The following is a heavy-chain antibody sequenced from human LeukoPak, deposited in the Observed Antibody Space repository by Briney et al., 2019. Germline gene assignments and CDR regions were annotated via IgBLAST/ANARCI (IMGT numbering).Heavy chain of an antibody. CDR1: GFTIHNYW. Sequence: GSLRLSCTASGFTIHNYWMSWVRQAPGKGLEWVSSISSSSSYIYYADSVKGRFTISRDNAKNSLYLQMNSLRAEDTAVYYCARLVGYCSSTSCSDYWGQGTLVTVSS. V-gene: IGHV3-21*01. J-gene: IGHJ4*02. D-gene: IGHD2-2*01. CDR2: ISSSSSYI. CDR3: ARLVGYCSSTSCSDY.